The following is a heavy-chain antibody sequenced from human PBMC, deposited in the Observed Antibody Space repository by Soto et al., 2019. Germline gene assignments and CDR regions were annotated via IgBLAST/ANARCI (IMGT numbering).Heavy chain of an antibody. CDR3: ARDGGAYDSSGYSDY. Sequence: QVQLVESGGGVVQPGRSLRLSCAASGFTFSSYAMHWVRQAPGKGLEWVAVISYDGSNKYYADSVKGRFTISRDNSKNTLYLQMNSLRAEDTAVYYCARDGGAYDSSGYSDYWGQGTLVTVSS. CDR2: ISYDGSNK. D-gene: IGHD3-22*01. J-gene: IGHJ4*02. CDR1: GFTFSSYA. V-gene: IGHV3-30-3*01.